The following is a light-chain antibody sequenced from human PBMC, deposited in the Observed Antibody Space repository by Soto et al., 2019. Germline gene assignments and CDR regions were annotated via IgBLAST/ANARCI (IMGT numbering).Light chain of an antibody. CDR3: QQYGSSPGT. J-gene: IGKJ2*01. CDR1: QDVKNNY. Sequence: DIVLTQSPGTLSLSPGERATLSCRASQDVKNNYLAWYQQKPGQPPRLLIRGASSRAAGLPDRFSGSGSGTACTLTINRLEPEDFAVYYCQQYGSSPGTFGQGTKLEI. V-gene: IGKV3-20*01. CDR2: GAS.